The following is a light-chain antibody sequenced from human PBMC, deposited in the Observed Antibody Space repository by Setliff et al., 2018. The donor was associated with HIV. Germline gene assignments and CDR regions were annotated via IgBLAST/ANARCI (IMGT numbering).Light chain of an antibody. CDR1: ATDVGNYES. CDR3: CSYGRGDIWI. J-gene: IGLJ2*01. V-gene: IGLV2-23*02. CDR2: DVN. Sequence: QSVLTQPASVSGSPGQSITISCTGSATDVGNYESVSWYQHHPGEVPKLIIYDVNKRPSGISNRFSGSKSGNTASLTISGLLTEDEADYYCCSYGRGDIWIFGGGTKVTVL.